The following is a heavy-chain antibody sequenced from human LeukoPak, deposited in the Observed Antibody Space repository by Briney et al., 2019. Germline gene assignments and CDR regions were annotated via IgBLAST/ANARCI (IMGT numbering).Heavy chain of an antibody. V-gene: IGHV4-59*02. D-gene: IGHD3-22*01. CDR1: GGSVIGSY. J-gene: IGHJ4*02. CDR3: ARSRNYDTTGFNPSYYLDS. CDR2: IYKTVDL. Sequence: SETLSLTCTVPGGSVIGSYWTWIRQSPGGSLQYLGYIYKTVDLNYSPSLKSRVTISIDMSRNQVSLRLTSVTAADTAIYYCARSRNYDTTGFNPSYYLDSWGQGALVTVAS.